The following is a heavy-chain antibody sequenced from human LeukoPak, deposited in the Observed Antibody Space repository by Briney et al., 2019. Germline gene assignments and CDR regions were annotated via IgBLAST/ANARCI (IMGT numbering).Heavy chain of an antibody. V-gene: IGHV1-2*02. D-gene: IGHD1-7*01. J-gene: IGHJ4*02. CDR2: INPHSGGT. CDR1: GFTFTGYY. Sequence: ASVKVSCKASGFTFTGYYIHWVRQAPGQGLEWMGYINPHSGGTSTPQNFQGRVTMTTDTSTSAAYMELSSLISDDTAIYYCVREGNELLSKNFDFWGQGTLVNVSS. CDR3: VREGNELLSKNFDF.